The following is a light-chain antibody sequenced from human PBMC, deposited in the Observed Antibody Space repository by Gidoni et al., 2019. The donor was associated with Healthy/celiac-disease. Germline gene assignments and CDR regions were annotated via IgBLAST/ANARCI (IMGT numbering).Light chain of an antibody. V-gene: IGKV2-30*01. CDR2: KVS. J-gene: IGKJ1*01. Sequence: DVVMTQSPLSLPVTPGQPASISCRSSKSLVYSDGNTYLNWYQQRPGHSPRRLIYKVSNRDSGVPDRFSGSGAGTDFTLKISRVEAEDVGVYYCMQGTHWLWTFGQGTKVEIK. CDR1: KSLVYSDGNTY. CDR3: MQGTHWLWT.